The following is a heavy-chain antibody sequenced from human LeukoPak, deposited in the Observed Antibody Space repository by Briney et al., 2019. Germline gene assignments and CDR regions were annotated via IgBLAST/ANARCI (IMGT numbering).Heavy chain of an antibody. CDR2: ISGGGVTT. D-gene: IGHD3-16*01. Sequence: GGSLRLSCVGSGFTSIAYALAWARQAPGKGLEWVSGISGGGVTTYYADSVKGRFTISRDNSKNTLYLQMNSLRADDTAIYYCARNQQLGGHSYYYYGMDVWGQGTTVTVSS. CDR1: GFTSIAYA. CDR3: ARNQQLGGHSYYYYGMDV. J-gene: IGHJ6*02. V-gene: IGHV3-23*01.